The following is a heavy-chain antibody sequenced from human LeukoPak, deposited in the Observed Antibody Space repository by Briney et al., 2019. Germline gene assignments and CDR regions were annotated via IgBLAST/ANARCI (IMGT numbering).Heavy chain of an antibody. D-gene: IGHD1-26*01. CDR2: INPSGGST. Sequence: ASVKVSCKASGYTFTTYYMHWVRQAPGQGLEWMGIINPSGGSTSYAQKFQGRVTMTRDTSTSTVYMELSSLRSEATAVYYCARGGGSYYVFDYWGQGTLVTVSS. V-gene: IGHV1-46*01. CDR1: GYTFTTYY. CDR3: ARGGGSYYVFDY. J-gene: IGHJ4*02.